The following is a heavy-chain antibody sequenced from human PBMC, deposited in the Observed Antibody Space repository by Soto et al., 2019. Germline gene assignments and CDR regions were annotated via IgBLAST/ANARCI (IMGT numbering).Heavy chain of an antibody. D-gene: IGHD3-10*01. V-gene: IGHV4-59*12. CDR3: ARRWGEGRVDY. Sequence: ETLSLTCTVSGGSISSYYWSWIRQPPGKGLEWIGEIYHSGNTNYNPSLKSRVTMAVDKSRNQFSLKLSSVTAADTAVYYCARRWGEGRVDYWGQGTLVTVSS. J-gene: IGHJ4*02. CDR2: IYHSGNT. CDR1: GGSISSYY.